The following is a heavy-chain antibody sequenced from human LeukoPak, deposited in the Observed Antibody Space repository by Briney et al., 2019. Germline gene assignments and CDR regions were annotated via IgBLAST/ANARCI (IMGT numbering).Heavy chain of an antibody. CDR2: IYDSGST. CDR3: ARDRVGAPVSFDS. CDR1: GGSISSSYYY. J-gene: IGHJ4*02. D-gene: IGHD1-26*01. V-gene: IGHV4-39*07. Sequence: SETLSLTCTVSGGSISSSYYYWGWIRQPPGKGLEWIGSIYDSGSTNYNPSLKSRVTISVDTSKNQFSLKLSPVTAADTAVYYCARDRVGAPVSFDSWGQGTLVTVSS.